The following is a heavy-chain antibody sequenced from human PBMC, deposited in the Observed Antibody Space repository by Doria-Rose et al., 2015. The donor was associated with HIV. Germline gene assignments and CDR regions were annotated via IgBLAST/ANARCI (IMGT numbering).Heavy chain of an antibody. CDR1: GVSLSSPGMG. CDR2: IFSDDER. V-gene: IGHV2-26*01. D-gene: IGHD6-13*01. J-gene: IGHJ4*02. Sequence: QITLKESSPVLVKPTETLTLTCTASGVSLSSPGMGVSWIRQPPGKALEWLANIFSDDERSYQTSLQSRLTISRSTSKSQVVLTITYMNPVDTATYYCARIKSSRWYHKYYFDFWGQGTLVIVSA. CDR3: ARIKSSRWYHKYYFDF.